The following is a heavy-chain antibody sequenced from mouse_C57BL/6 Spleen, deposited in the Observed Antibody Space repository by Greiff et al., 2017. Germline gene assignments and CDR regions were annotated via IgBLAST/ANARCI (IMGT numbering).Heavy chain of an antibody. V-gene: IGHV1-82*01. D-gene: IGHD2-4*01. Sequence: QVQLQQSGPELVKPGASVKISCKASGYAFSSSWMNWVKQRPGKGLEWIGRIYPGDGDTNYNGKFKGKATLTADKSSSTAYMQLSSLTSEDSAVYFCARNTMITTGFAYWGQVTLVTVSA. CDR1: GYAFSSSW. J-gene: IGHJ3*01. CDR3: ARNTMITTGFAY. CDR2: IYPGDGDT.